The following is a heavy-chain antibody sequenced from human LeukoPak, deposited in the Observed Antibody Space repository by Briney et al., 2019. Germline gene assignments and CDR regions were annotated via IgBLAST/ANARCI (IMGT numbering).Heavy chain of an antibody. J-gene: IGHJ4*02. CDR1: GFTFSSYA. CDR3: AKYESIVVVVAAVDY. D-gene: IGHD2-15*01. V-gene: IGHV3-23*01. CDR2: ISGSGGGT. Sequence: PGGSLRLSCAASGFTFSSYAMSWVRQAPGKGLEWVSAISGSGGGTYYADSVKGRFTISRDNSKNTLYLQMNSLRAEDTAVYYCAKYESIVVVVAAVDYWGQGTLFTASS.